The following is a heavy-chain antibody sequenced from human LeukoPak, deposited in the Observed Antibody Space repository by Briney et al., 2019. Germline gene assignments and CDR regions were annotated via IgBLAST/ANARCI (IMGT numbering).Heavy chain of an antibody. V-gene: IGHV1-24*01. Sequence: ASVKVSCKVSGYSLTELSMHWVRQAPGKGLEWMGGFDHEDGGTYYAQKFQGRVTMTEDTATGTAYMELSSLRSEDTAVYYCATGYYGSGRRAYYGMDVWGKGTTVTVSS. J-gene: IGHJ6*04. CDR1: GYSLTELS. CDR3: ATGYYGSGRRAYYGMDV. CDR2: FDHEDGGT. D-gene: IGHD3-10*01.